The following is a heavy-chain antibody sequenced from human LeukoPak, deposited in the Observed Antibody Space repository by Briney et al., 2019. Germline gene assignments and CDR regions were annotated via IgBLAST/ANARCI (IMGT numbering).Heavy chain of an antibody. CDR3: ARKTKSDAPASD. CDR1: GYSFANYW. D-gene: IGHD1-7*01. CDR2: FYPGDSDT. Sequence: GESLKISCKGSGYSFANYWIGWVRQMPGKGLGWMGIFYPGDSDTIYSPSFQGQVTISADKSISTAYLQWSSLKASDTAMYYCARKTKSDAPASDWGQGTRVTVSS. J-gene: IGHJ4*02. V-gene: IGHV5-51*01.